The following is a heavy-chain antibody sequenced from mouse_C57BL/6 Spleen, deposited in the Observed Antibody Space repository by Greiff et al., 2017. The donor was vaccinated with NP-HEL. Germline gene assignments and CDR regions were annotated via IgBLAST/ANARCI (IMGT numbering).Heavy chain of an antibody. CDR3: ARGGHYGSSYAMDY. CDR1: GYSFTDYN. Sequence: VQLQQSGPELVKPGASVKISCKASGYSFTDYNMNWVKQSNGKSLEWIGVINPNYGTTSYNQKFKGKATLTVDQSSSTAYMQLNSLTSEYSAVYYCARGGHYGSSYAMDYWGQGTSVTVSS. CDR2: INPNYGTT. V-gene: IGHV1-39*01. D-gene: IGHD1-1*01. J-gene: IGHJ4*01.